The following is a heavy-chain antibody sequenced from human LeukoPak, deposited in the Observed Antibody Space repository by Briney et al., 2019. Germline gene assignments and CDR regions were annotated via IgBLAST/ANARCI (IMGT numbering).Heavy chain of an antibody. CDR1: GGTFSSYA. CDR3: AREYSSSWYRAGYYYYGMDV. V-gene: IGHV1-69*05. CDR2: IIPIFGTA. J-gene: IGHJ6*02. Sequence: ASVKVSCKASGGTFSSYAISWVRQAPGQGLEWMGGIIPIFGTANYAQKLQGRVTMTTDTSTSTAYMELRSLRSDDTAVYYCAREYSSSWYRAGYYYYGMDVWGQGTTVTVSS. D-gene: IGHD6-13*01.